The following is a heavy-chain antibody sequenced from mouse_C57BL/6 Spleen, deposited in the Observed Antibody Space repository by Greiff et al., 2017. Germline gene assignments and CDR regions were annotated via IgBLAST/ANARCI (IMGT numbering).Heavy chain of an antibody. CDR2: IHPKSGST. CDR1: GYTFTSYW. CDR3: ARTTVVAFYYFDY. Sequence: VQLQQPGAELVKPGASVTLSCKASGYTFTSYWMHWVQQRPGQGLEWIGMIHPKSGSTNYNEKFKSKATLTVDKSSSTAYMQLSSLTSEDSAVYYCARTTVVAFYYFDYWGQGTTLTVSS. J-gene: IGHJ2*01. D-gene: IGHD1-1*01. V-gene: IGHV1-64*01.